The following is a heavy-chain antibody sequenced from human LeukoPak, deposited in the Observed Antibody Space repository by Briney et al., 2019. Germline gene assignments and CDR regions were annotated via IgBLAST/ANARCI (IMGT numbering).Heavy chain of an antibody. CDR1: GFTFSSYS. Sequence: GGSLRLSCAASGFTFSSYSMNWVRQAPGKGLEWVSYISSSSSTIYYADSVKGRFTISRDNAKNSLYLQMNSLRAEDTAVYYCARVRVAKDSSGPYYFDYWGQGTLVTVSS. D-gene: IGHD3-22*01. J-gene: IGHJ4*02. CDR3: ARVRVAKDSSGPYYFDY. CDR2: ISSSSSTI. V-gene: IGHV3-48*01.